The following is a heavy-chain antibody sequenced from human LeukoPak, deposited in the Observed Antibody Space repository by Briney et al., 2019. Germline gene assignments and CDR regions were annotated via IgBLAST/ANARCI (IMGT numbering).Heavy chain of an antibody. CDR2: IYYSGST. CDR1: GGSISSYY. D-gene: IGHD3-22*01. V-gene: IGHV4-59*08. J-gene: IGHJ4*02. Sequence: SETLSLTCTVSGGSISSYYWSWIRQPPGKGLERIGYIYYSGSTNYNPSLKSRVTISVDTSKNQFSLKLSSVTAADTAVYYCARQNAYYYDSSGFNFDYWGQGTLVTVSS. CDR3: ARQNAYYYDSSGFNFDY.